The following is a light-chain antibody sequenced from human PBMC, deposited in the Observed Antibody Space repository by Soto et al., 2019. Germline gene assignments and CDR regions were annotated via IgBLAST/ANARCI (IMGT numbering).Light chain of an antibody. J-gene: IGKJ1*01. CDR3: HQYNNWPRT. CDR2: GAS. Sequence: EVAVTQSPATLSVSPGERVTLSCRASQSISSNLAWYQQKPGRAPRLLMYGASTRATGIPARFSGSGSGTEFTPTISSLQSEDFAVYYCHQYNNWPRTLGRGTKVEIK. V-gene: IGKV3-15*01. CDR1: QSISSN.